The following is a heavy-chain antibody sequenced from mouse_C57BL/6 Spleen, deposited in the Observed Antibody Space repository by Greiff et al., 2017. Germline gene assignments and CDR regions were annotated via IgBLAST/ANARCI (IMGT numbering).Heavy chain of an antibody. CDR1: GYAFSSYW. CDR3: ARITGSWYFDV. J-gene: IGHJ1*03. CDR2: IYPGDGDT. V-gene: IGHV1-80*01. D-gene: IGHD4-1*01. Sequence: QVQLKESGAELVKPGASVKISCKASGYAFSSYWMNWVKQRPGKGLEWIGQIYPGDGDTNYNGKFKGKATLTADKSSSTAYMQLSSLTSEDSAVYFCARITGSWYFDVWGTGTTVTVSS.